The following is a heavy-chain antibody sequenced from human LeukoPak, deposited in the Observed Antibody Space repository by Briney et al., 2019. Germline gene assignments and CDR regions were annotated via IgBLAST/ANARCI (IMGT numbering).Heavy chain of an antibody. D-gene: IGHD6-6*01. V-gene: IGHV3-11*04. CDR2: ISSSGSTI. CDR3: ASLSSSPNWFDP. J-gene: IGHJ5*02. Sequence: PGGSLRLSCAASGFTFSDYYMSWIRQAPGKGLEWVSYISSSGSTIYYADSVKGRFTISRDNAKNSLYLQMNSLRAEDAAVYYCASLSSSPNWFDPWGQGTLVTVSS. CDR1: GFTFSDYY.